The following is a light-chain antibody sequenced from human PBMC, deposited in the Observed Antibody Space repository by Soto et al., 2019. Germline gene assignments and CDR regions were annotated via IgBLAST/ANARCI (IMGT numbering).Light chain of an antibody. CDR3: LLSYSGARV. V-gene: IGLV7-46*01. Sequence: QAVVTQEPSVTVSPGGTVTLTCGSSTGPVTVGHYPFWFQQKPGQAPRALIYDTTNKHSWTPARLSGSLLGGKATLTLSGAQPEDEAEYYCLLSYSGARVFGDGTKLTVL. J-gene: IGLJ3*02. CDR2: DTT. CDR1: TGPVTVGHY.